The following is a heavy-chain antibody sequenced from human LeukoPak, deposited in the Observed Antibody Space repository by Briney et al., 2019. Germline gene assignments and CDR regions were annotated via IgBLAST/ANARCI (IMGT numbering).Heavy chain of an antibody. CDR3: ARDQLRGGSRQHDY. V-gene: IGHV4-4*02. D-gene: IGHD2-15*01. CDR1: GGSISSSNW. CDR2: IYHSGST. Sequence: SETLSLTCAASGGSISSSNWWSWVRQPPGKGLEWIGEIYHSGSTNYNPSLKSRVTISVDKSKNQFSLKLSSVTAADTAVYYCARDQLRGGSRQHDYWGQGTLVTVSS. J-gene: IGHJ4*02.